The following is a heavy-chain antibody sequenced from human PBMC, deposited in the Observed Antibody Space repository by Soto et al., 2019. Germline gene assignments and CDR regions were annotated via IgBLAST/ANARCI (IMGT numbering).Heavy chain of an antibody. CDR1: GGSITSGTYF. CDR3: ARHASKRGEAIPYYYYYYMDV. D-gene: IGHD3-10*01. V-gene: IGHV4-39*01. CDR2: MYSNQDT. Sequence: PSETLSLTCPVSGGSITSGTYFWGWIRQAPGKGLEWIGRMYSNQDTYYKPTLKSRVTISVDTSKIQFSLKVTSVTAADTAVYYCARHASKRGEAIPYYYYYYMDVSGQGTTVTVSS. J-gene: IGHJ6*03.